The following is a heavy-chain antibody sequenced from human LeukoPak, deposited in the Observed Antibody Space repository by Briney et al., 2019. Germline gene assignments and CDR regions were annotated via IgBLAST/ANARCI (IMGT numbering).Heavy chain of an antibody. J-gene: IGHJ3*02. CDR1: GGSFSGYY. V-gene: IGHV4-34*01. CDR3: AREVAALRSAFDI. Sequence: SETLCLTCAVYGGSFSGYYWSWIRQPPGKGLEWIGEISHKGSTNYNPSLKSRVTISVDTSKNQFSLKLSSVTAADTAVYYCAREVAALRSAFDIWGQGTMVTVSS. D-gene: IGHD2-15*01. CDR2: ISHKGST.